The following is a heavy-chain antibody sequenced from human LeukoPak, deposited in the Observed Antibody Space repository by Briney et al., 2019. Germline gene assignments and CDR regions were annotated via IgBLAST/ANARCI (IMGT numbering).Heavy chain of an antibody. CDR3: AKDRPYNAYAALDY. J-gene: IGHJ4*02. V-gene: IGHV3-9*01. Sequence: GRSLRLSCAASGFTFDDYSMHWVRRAPGKGLEWVSGISWNSGSAGYADSVKGRFTISRDSAKNSLYLQMNSLRTEDTALYYCAKDRPYNAYAALDYWGQGTLVTVSS. D-gene: IGHD3-16*01. CDR2: ISWNSGSA. CDR1: GFTFDDYS.